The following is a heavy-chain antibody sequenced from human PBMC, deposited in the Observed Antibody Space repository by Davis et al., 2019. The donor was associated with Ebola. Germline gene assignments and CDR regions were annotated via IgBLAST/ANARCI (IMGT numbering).Heavy chain of an antibody. V-gene: IGHV4-59*11. CDR1: GDSITSHY. CDR3: ARERTPAAIGRLYYYYMDV. Sequence: PSETLSLTCTVSGDSITSHYWSWIRQPPGKGLEWIGYIYYSGSTNYNPSLKSRVTISVDTSKNQFSLKLSSVTAADTAVYYCARERTPAAIGRLYYYYMDVWGKGTTVTVSS. CDR2: IYYSGST. J-gene: IGHJ6*03. D-gene: IGHD2-2*01.